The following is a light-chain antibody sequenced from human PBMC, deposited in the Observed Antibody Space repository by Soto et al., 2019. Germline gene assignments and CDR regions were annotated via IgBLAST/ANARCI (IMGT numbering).Light chain of an antibody. CDR3: SSYTSSSTPVV. V-gene: IGLV2-14*01. CDR2: DVS. Sequence: QSALTQPASVSGSPGQSITISCTGTSSDVGDYNYVFWYQQHAGKAPKLMIYDVSNRPSGVSNRFSGSKSANTASLTISGLQAEDEADYFCSSYTSSSTPVVFGGGTKLTVL. J-gene: IGLJ2*01. CDR1: SSDVGDYNY.